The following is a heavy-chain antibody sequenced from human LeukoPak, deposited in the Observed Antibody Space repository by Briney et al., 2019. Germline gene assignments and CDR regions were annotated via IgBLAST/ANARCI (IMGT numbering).Heavy chain of an antibody. CDR1: GFTFTSYS. Sequence: PGGSLRLSCAASGFTFTSYSMNWVRQAPGKGLEWVSTISGGGGSTYYADSVKGRSTISRDNSKNTLYLQVNSLRAEDTAVYYCAKDLGVRYYFDYWGRGTLVTVSS. CDR2: ISGGGGST. J-gene: IGHJ4*02. D-gene: IGHD6-6*01. V-gene: IGHV3-23*01. CDR3: AKDLGVRYYFDY.